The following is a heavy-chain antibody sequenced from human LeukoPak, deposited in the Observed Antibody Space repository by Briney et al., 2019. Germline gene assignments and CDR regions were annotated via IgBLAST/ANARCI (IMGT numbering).Heavy chain of an antibody. V-gene: IGHV4-4*07. Sequence: PSETLSLTCTVSGGSIGIYYWNWIRQPAGKGLEWIGRIFTSGIANYNPSLKSRVTMSVDTSKNQFSLNLSSVTAADTAVYYCAREISGTYYNPLGYTDVWGKGTTVTVSS. D-gene: IGHD3-10*01. CDR1: GGSIGIYY. J-gene: IGHJ6*03. CDR3: AREISGTYYNPLGYTDV. CDR2: IFTSGIA.